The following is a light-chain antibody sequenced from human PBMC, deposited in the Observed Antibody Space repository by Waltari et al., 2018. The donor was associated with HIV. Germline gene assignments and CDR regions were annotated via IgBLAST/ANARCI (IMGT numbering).Light chain of an antibody. CDR1: SSNIGSNY. CDR2: RNN. V-gene: IGLV1-47*01. Sequence: QSVLTQPPSASGTPGQRITISCSGSSSNIGSNYVYWYQQLPGTAPKLLIYRNNRRPSGVPDRVSGSKSGTSASLAISGLRSEDEADYYCATWDDTLSGHVVFGGGTKLNVL. J-gene: IGLJ2*01. CDR3: ATWDDTLSGHVV.